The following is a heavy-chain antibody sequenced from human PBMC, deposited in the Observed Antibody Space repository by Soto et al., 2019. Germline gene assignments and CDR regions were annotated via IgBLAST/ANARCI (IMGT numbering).Heavy chain of an antibody. V-gene: IGHV3-33*01. CDR2: IFYDGFNE. D-gene: IGHD3-16*01. J-gene: IGHJ3*01. CDR1: GFTFRQYG. CDR3: VRRWGSSVHLSCLDL. Sequence: QVQLVESGGGVVQPGTSLRLSCAASGFTFRQYGMHWVRQAPGKGLDWVAVIFYDGFNEYYADYVRGRFTISRDNSGNMVYLQMNSLRAEDTAVYYCVRRWGSSVHLSCLDLWGQGTAVVVSS.